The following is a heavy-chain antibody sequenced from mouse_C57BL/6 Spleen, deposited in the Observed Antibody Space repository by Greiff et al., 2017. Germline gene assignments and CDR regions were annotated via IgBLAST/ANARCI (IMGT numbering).Heavy chain of an antibody. D-gene: IGHD1-1*01. CDR3: AREGTTVVAVDY. V-gene: IGHV3-6*01. J-gene: IGHJ2*01. CDR1: GYSITSGYY. Sequence: ESGPGLVKPSQSLSLTCSVTGYSITSGYYWNWIRQFPGNKLEWMGYISYDGSNNYNPSLKNRISITRDTSKNQFFLKLNSVTTEDTATYYCAREGTTVVAVDYWGQGTTLTVSS. CDR2: ISYDGSN.